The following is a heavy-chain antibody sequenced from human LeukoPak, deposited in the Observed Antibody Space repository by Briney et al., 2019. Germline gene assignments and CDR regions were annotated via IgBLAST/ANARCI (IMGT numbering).Heavy chain of an antibody. CDR1: GFNFNSYE. CDR2: ISSGGSTI. V-gene: IGHV3-48*03. Sequence: GGSLRLSCAASGFNFNSYEMNWVRQAPGKGLEWASFISSGGSTISYADSVKGRFTTSRDNAKNFLYLQMNNVRAEDTSIYYCARGGYSSSWHIDYFQSYPMDVWGQGTTVTV. D-gene: IGHD6-13*01. J-gene: IGHJ6*02. CDR3: ARGGYSSSWHIDYFQSYPMDV.